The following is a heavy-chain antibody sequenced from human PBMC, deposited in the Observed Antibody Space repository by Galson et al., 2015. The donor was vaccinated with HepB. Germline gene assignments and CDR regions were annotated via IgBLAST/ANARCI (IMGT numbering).Heavy chain of an antibody. D-gene: IGHD3-16*01. CDR1: GFTFSSYA. CDR2: ISGSGGST. CDR3: AKVRTLRKDYPDAFDI. J-gene: IGHJ3*02. V-gene: IGHV3-23*01. Sequence: SLRLSCAASGFTFSSYAMSWVRQAPGKGLEWVSAISGSGGSTYYADSVKGRFTISRDNSKNTLYLQMNSLRAEDTAVYYCAKVRTLRKDYPDAFDIWGQGTMVTVSS.